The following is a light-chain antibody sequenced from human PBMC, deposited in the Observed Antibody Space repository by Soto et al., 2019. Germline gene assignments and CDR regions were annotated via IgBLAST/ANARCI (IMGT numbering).Light chain of an antibody. Sequence: DIQMTQSPSTLSASVGDRVTITCRASQSISTWLAWYQQKPGKAPKLLIYKASSLESGVPSRFSGSGSGTDFTLTITTLEPEDFAVYYCQQYGSSPRTFGLGTKVDI. J-gene: IGKJ1*01. V-gene: IGKV1-5*03. CDR3: QQYGSSPRT. CDR1: QSISTW. CDR2: KAS.